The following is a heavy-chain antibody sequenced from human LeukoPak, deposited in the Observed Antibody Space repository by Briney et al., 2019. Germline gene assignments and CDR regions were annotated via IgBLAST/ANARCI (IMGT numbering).Heavy chain of an antibody. D-gene: IGHD6-19*01. CDR1: GFTFSSYA. CDR2: ISYDGSNK. V-gene: IGHV3-30*04. Sequence: GGSLRLSCAASGFTFSSYAMHWVRQAPGKGLEWVAVISYDGSNKYYADSVKGRFTISRDNSKNTLYLQMKSLRAEDTAVYYCARDWQWLVKSGNIDYWGQGTLVTVSS. CDR3: ARDWQWLVKSGNIDY. J-gene: IGHJ4*02.